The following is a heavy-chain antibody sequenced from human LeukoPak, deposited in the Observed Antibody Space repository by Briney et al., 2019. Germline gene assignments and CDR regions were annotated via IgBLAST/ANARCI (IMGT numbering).Heavy chain of an antibody. Sequence: PGGSLRLSCTASGFTFSTYSMNWFRHAPGKGLEWVSSININSNHIYYAGSVMGRFTPSRDNAKNSVFLQMNSLRVEDTAVYYCTGESGARRIAVADDWGKGTLVTVSS. CDR2: ININSNHI. V-gene: IGHV3-21*01. CDR3: TGESGARRIAVADD. D-gene: IGHD6-19*01. J-gene: IGHJ4*02. CDR1: GFTFSTYS.